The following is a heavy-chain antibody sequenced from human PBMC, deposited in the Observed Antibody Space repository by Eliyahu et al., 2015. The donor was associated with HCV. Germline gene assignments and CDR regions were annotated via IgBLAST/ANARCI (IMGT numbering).Heavy chain of an antibody. V-gene: IGHV3-30*18. D-gene: IGHD3-22*01. J-gene: IGHJ4*02. CDR2: ISYDGSNK. Sequence: QVQLVESGGGVVQPGRSLRLSCAASGFTFSSYGMHWVRQAPGKGLEWVAVISYDGSNKYYADSVKGRFTISRDNSKNTLYLQMNSLRAEDTAVYYCAKGKGQSYYYDSSGYFDYWGQGTLVTVSS. CDR3: AKGKGQSYYYDSSGYFDY. CDR1: GFTFSSYG.